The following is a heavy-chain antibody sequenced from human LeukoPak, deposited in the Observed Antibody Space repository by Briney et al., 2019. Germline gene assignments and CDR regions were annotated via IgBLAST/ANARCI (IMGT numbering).Heavy chain of an antibody. V-gene: IGHV3-48*01. CDR3: AKDNQYYDFWSGGGDY. D-gene: IGHD3-3*01. CDR1: GFTFSRYS. J-gene: IGHJ4*02. CDR2: ISSGSRNI. Sequence: PGGSLRLSCAASGFTFSRYSMNWVRQAPGKGLEWVSYISSGSRNIFYADSVKGRFTISRDNSKNTLYLQMNSLRAEDTAVYYCAKDNQYYDFWSGGGDYWGQGTLVTVSS.